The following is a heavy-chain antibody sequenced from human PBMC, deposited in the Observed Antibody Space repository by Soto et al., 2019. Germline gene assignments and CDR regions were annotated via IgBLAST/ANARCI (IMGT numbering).Heavy chain of an antibody. CDR2: ISYDETNE. D-gene: IGHD2-15*01. J-gene: IGHJ6*02. V-gene: IGHV3-30*18. CDR3: AKDLRTPISDYWMDV. Sequence: QVQLVESGGGLVQPGGSLRLTWVASGFTFGSLGMHWVRQAPGKGLEWVAVISYDETNEYYVDSVKGRFTISRDNSKSTLYLQMNRLRPEDTAVYKCAKDLRTPISDYWMDVWGQGTTVTVSS. CDR1: GFTFGSLG.